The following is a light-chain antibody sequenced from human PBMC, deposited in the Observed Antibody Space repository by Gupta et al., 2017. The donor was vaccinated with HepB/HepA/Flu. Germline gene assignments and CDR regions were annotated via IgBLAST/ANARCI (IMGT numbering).Light chain of an antibody. V-gene: IGKV3-20*01. CDR2: GAS. J-gene: IGKJ3*01. CDR1: QSVSSSY. CDR3: QQYGSS. Sequence: DIVLTQSPDTLSLSPGERATLSCRASQSVSSSYLAWYQQKPGQAPRLLIYGASSRATGIPDRFSGSGSGTDFTLTISRLEPEDFAVYYCQQYGSSFGPGTKVDIK.